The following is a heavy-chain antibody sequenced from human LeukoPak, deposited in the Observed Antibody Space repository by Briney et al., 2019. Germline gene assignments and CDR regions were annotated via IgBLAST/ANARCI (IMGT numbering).Heavy chain of an antibody. D-gene: IGHD3-22*01. J-gene: IGHJ3*02. CDR1: GFTFSSYD. Sequence: PGGSLRLSCAASGFTFSSYDMHWVRQATGKGLEWVSSISYSGGSTYYAGSVKGRFTVSRDNSKNMLYLQMNSLRAEDTAVYYCATRYDSSGIDAFDIWGQGRMVTVSS. V-gene: IGHV3-23*01. CDR2: ISYSGGST. CDR3: ATRYDSSGIDAFDI.